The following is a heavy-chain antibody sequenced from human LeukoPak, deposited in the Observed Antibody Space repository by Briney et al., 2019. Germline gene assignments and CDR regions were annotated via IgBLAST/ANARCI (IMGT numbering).Heavy chain of an antibody. CDR1: GGSFSGYY. V-gene: IGHV4-34*01. Sequence: SETLSLTCAVYGGSFSGYYWSWIRQPPGKGLEWIGEINHSGSTNYNPSLKSRVTISVDTSKNQFSLKLSSVTAADTAVYYCARSHYYDSSGYSARWYYFDYWGQGTLVTVSS. J-gene: IGHJ4*02. CDR3: ARSHYYDSSGYSARWYYFDY. D-gene: IGHD3-22*01. CDR2: INHSGST.